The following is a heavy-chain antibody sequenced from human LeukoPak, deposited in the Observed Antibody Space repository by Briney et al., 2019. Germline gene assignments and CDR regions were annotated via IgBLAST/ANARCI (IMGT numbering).Heavy chain of an antibody. CDR3: ARHRYYDFWSGYHYYYGMDV. D-gene: IGHD3-3*01. CDR1: GYSFTSYW. V-gene: IGHV5-10-1*01. J-gene: IGHJ6*02. CDR2: FDPSDSYT. Sequence: GESLKISCKGSGYSFTSYWISWVRQLPGKGLEWMGRFDPSDSYTNYSPSFQGHVTISADKSISTAYLQWSSLKAPDTAMYYCARHRYYDFWSGYHYYYGMDVWGQGTTVTVSS.